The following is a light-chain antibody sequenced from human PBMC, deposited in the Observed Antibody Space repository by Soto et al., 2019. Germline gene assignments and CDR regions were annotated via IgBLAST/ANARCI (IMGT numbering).Light chain of an antibody. CDR1: QSVSSN. CDR3: QQYNNWPPWT. J-gene: IGKJ1*01. CDR2: GAS. V-gene: IGKV3-15*01. Sequence: IVMTQSPATLSVSPGERAPLSCWASQSVSSNLAWYHQKPGQAPRLLIYGASTRATGIPARFSGSGSGTEFTLTISSLQSEDFAVYYCQQYNNWPPWTFGQGTKVDIK.